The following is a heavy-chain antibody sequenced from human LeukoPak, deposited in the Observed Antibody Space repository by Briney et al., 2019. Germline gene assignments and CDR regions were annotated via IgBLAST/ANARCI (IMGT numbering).Heavy chain of an antibody. J-gene: IGHJ4*02. D-gene: IGHD3-22*01. CDR2: IYYSGSA. Sequence: SETLSLTCTVSGGSIRSSNYYWGWIRQAPGKGLEWIGSIYYSGSASYSPSLKSRVTISMDTSKNQFSLKLSSVTAADTAVYYCAWTTVMIIVPTRWGPGTLVTVSS. CDR1: GGSIRSSNYY. V-gene: IGHV4-39*01. CDR3: AWTTVMIIVPTR.